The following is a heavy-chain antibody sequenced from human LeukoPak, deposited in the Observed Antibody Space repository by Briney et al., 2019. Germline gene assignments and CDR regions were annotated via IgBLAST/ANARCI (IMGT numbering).Heavy chain of an antibody. CDR2: MNPNSGNT. J-gene: IGHJ6*03. CDR1: GYTFTSYD. Sequence: ASVKVSCKASGYTFTSYDINWVRQATGQGLEWMGWMNPNSGNTGYAQKFQGRVTMTKNTSITTAYMELNSLRSEDTAVYYCARPLSWTTAPYYNRDVGGKGTRVPVSS. CDR3: ARPLSWTTAPYYNRDV. D-gene: IGHD3/OR15-3a*01. V-gene: IGHV1-8*01.